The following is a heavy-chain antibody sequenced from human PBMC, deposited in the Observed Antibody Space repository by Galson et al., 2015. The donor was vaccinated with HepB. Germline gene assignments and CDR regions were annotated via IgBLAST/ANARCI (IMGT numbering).Heavy chain of an antibody. D-gene: IGHD2-8*01. J-gene: IGHJ3*02. CDR3: TTDVDCTNGVCSDAFDI. V-gene: IGHV3-15*01. CDR1: GFTFSNAW. CDR2: IKSKTDGGTT. Sequence: SLRLSCAASGFTFSNAWMSWVRQAPGKGLEWVGRIKSKTDGGTTDYAAPVKGRFTISRDDSKNTLYLQMNSLKTEDTAVYYCTTDVDCTNGVCSDAFDIWGQGTMVTVSS.